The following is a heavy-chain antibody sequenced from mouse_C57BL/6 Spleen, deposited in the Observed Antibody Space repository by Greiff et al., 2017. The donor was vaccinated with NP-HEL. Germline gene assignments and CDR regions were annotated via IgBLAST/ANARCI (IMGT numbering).Heavy chain of an antibody. Sequence: EVQLQQSGPELVKPGASVKISCKASGYTFTDYYMNWVKQSHGKSLEWIGDINPNNGGTSYNQKFKGKATLTVDKSSSTAYMELRSLTSEDSAVYYCASDYGSSKYYFDYWGQGTTLTVSS. CDR2: INPNNGGT. CDR3: ASDYGSSKYYFDY. V-gene: IGHV1-26*01. CDR1: GYTFTDYY. D-gene: IGHD1-1*01. J-gene: IGHJ2*01.